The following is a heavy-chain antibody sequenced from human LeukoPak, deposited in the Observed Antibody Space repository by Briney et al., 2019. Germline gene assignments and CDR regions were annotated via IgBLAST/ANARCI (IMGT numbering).Heavy chain of an antibody. J-gene: IGHJ4*02. D-gene: IGHD1-1*01. V-gene: IGHV1-46*01. CDR3: ARRAQVERRHSQFDY. CDR1: GYIFTSSY. Sequence: ASVKVSCKASGYIFTSSYIHWVRQAPGQGLEWMGMINPSGGSTGYAQKFQGRVTMTRDMSTSTVYMELSSLRSEDTAVFYCARRAQVERRHSQFDYWGQGTLVTVS. CDR2: INPSGGST.